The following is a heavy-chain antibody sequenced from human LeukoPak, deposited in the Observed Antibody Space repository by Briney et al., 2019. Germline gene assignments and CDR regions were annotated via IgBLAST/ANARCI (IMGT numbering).Heavy chain of an antibody. CDR2: INPNSGGT. Sequence: GASVKVSCKASGYTFTTYFLHWVRQAPGQGLEWMGMINPNSGGTNYAQKFQGRVTMTRDTSISTAYMELSRLRSDDTAVYYCARDMGGVIVTNWFDPWGQGTLVTVSS. CDR1: GYTFTTYF. D-gene: IGHD3-16*02. J-gene: IGHJ5*02. CDR3: ARDMGGVIVTNWFDP. V-gene: IGHV1-2*02.